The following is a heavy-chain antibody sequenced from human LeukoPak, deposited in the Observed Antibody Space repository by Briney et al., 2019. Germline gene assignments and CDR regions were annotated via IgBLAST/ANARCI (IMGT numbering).Heavy chain of an antibody. CDR1: GFTFSSYG. Sequence: GGSLRLSCAASGFTFSSYGMHWVRQAPGKGLGWVAFIRYDESNKYYTDSVKGRFTISRDNSKSTLYLQMNSLRAEDTAVYYCAKEAYSSSWYFDYWGQGTLVTVSS. J-gene: IGHJ4*02. CDR3: AKEAYSSSWYFDY. V-gene: IGHV3-30*02. D-gene: IGHD6-13*01. CDR2: IRYDESNK.